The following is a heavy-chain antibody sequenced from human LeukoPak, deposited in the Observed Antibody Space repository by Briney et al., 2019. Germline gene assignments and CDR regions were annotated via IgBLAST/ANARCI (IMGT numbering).Heavy chain of an antibody. CDR3: ARGLFVNYYDSSGYHYFDY. CDR2: INHSGST. Sequence: SETLSLTCAVYGGSFSGYYWSWIHQPPGKGLEWIGEINHSGSTNYNPSLKSRVTISVDTSKNQFSLKLSSVTAADTAVYYCARGLFVNYYDSSGYHYFDYWGQGTLVTVSS. J-gene: IGHJ4*02. D-gene: IGHD3-22*01. V-gene: IGHV4-34*01. CDR1: GGSFSGYY.